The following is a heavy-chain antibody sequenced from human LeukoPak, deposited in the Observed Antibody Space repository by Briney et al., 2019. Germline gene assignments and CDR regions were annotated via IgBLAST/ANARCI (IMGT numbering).Heavy chain of an antibody. Sequence: PSETLSLTCTISGGSIRSYYWSWIRQPPGKGLEWIGYIYFSGSTSYNPSLKSRVTISVDRSKNQFSLKLSSVAAADRAVYYCARSYDTNFDYWGQGTLVTVSS. V-gene: IGHV4-59*01. CDR2: IYFSGST. D-gene: IGHD3-3*01. CDR1: GGSIRSYY. J-gene: IGHJ4*02. CDR3: ARSYDTNFDY.